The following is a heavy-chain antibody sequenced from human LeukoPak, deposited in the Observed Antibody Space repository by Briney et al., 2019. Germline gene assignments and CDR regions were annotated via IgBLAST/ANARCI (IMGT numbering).Heavy chain of an antibody. D-gene: IGHD6-13*01. CDR3: AKVTSSWNYFDY. CDR2: FSGSGGRT. CDR1: RFTPSTYA. J-gene: IGHJ4*02. V-gene: IGHV3-23*01. Sequence: GGSLRLSCAASRFTPSTYAMSWVRQAPGKGLEWVSTFSGSGGRTYYADSVKGRFTISRDNSKNTLYLQMNSLRAEDTAVYYCAKVTSSWNYFDYWGQGAPVTVSS.